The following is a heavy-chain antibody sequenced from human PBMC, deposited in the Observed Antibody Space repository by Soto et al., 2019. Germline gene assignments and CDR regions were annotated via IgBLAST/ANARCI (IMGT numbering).Heavy chain of an antibody. D-gene: IGHD2-8*01. Sequence: QVQLVQSGVEVKKPGASVKVSCKASGYTFTSYGISWVRQAPGQGLEWMGWISAYNDYTNYAQTLQGRVTLTTDTLTSTAYLELRGLRCCDTAVYYFAISVVMVQQQKHGIDVRGQGLTVIGSS. CDR1: GYTFTSYG. J-gene: IGHJ6*02. CDR3: AISVVMVQQQKHGIDV. V-gene: IGHV1-18*01. CDR2: ISAYNDYT.